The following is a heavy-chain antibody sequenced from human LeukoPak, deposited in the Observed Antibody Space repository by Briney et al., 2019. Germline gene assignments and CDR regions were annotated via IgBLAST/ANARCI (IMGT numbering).Heavy chain of an antibody. Sequence: ASVKVSCKASGYTFTSYGIRWVRQAPGQGLEWMGWISAYNGNTNYAQKLQGRVTMTTDTSTSTAYMELRRLRSDDTAVYYCARDLTDYGSGSLDAFDIWGQGTMVTVSS. CDR3: ARDLTDYGSGSLDAFDI. CDR1: GYTFTSYG. D-gene: IGHD3-10*01. V-gene: IGHV1-18*01. CDR2: ISAYNGNT. J-gene: IGHJ3*02.